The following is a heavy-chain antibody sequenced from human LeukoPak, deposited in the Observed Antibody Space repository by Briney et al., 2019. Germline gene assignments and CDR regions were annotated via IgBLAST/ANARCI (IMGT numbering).Heavy chain of an antibody. CDR3: ARDSPISGSYYGGLGH. D-gene: IGHD1-26*01. CDR1: GYTFTSYA. Sequence: GASVKVSCKASGYTFTSYAMHWVRQAPGQRLEWMGWINAGNGNTKYSQKFQGRVTITRDTSASTAYMELSSLRSEDTAVYYCARDSPISGSYYGGLGHWGQGTLVTVSS. V-gene: IGHV1-3*01. J-gene: IGHJ4*02. CDR2: INAGNGNT.